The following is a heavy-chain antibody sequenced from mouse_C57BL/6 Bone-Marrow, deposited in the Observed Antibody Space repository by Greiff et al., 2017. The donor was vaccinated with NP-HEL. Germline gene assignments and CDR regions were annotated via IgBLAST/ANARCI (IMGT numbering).Heavy chain of an antibody. J-gene: IGHJ4*01. V-gene: IGHV1-55*01. CDR1: GYTFTSYW. CDR3: ARTVTTVVDYYAMDY. CDR2: IYPGSGST. D-gene: IGHD1-1*01. Sequence: QVQLQQPGAELVKPGASVKMSCKASGYTFTSYWITWVKQRPGQGLEWIGDIYPGSGSTNYNEKFKSKATLTVDTSSSTAYMQLSSLTSEDSAVYYCARTVTTVVDYYAMDYWGQGTSVTVSS.